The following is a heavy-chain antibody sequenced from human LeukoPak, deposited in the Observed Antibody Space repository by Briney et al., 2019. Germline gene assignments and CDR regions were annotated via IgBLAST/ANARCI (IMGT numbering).Heavy chain of an antibody. CDR3: ARDQAGYYCMDV. Sequence: SETLSLTCTVSGGSISSYYWSWIRQPPGKGLEWIGYIDYSGSTNYNPSLRSRVTMSVDTSKNQFSLKLTSVAAADTAVYYCARDQAGYYCMDVWGKGTTVTVSS. CDR1: GGSISSYY. J-gene: IGHJ6*03. V-gene: IGHV4-59*01. CDR2: IDYSGST.